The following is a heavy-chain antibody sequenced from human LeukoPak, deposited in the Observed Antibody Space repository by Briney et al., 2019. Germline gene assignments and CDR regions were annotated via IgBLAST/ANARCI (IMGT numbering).Heavy chain of an antibody. CDR3: ARVGAYAAVNF. J-gene: IGHJ4*02. CDR2: ISSSGTSI. Sequence: GGSLRLSCAASGFPFNTYDMNWGRQAPGKGLQWVSFISSSGTSIYYADSVKGRFTIFRDNAKNSVFLHMNSLRAEDTAVYYCARVGAYAAVNFWGQGTLVTVSS. CDR1: GFPFNTYD. V-gene: IGHV3-48*03. D-gene: IGHD3-16*01.